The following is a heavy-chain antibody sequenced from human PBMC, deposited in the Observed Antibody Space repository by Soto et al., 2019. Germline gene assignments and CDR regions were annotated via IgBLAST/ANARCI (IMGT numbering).Heavy chain of an antibody. J-gene: IGHJ5*02. CDR3: AREADYYDSSGYTNWFDP. CDR1: GGTFSSYA. CDR2: IIPIFGTA. V-gene: IGHV1-69*01. Sequence: QVQLVQSGAEVKKPGSSVKVSCKASGGTFSSYAISWVRQAPGQGLEWMGGIIPIFGTANYAQKFQGRVTITADESTSTAYMELSSLRSEDTVVYYCAREADYYDSSGYTNWFDPWGQGTLVTVSS. D-gene: IGHD3-22*01.